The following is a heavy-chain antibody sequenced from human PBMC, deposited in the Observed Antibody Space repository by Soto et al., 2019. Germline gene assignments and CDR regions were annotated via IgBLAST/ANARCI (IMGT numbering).Heavy chain of an antibody. CDR1: GGTFSSSA. J-gene: IGHJ4*02. CDR3: ARGPGYCSGGSCYSGFGY. D-gene: IGHD2-15*01. CDR2: IIPIFATA. V-gene: IGHV1-69*01. Sequence: QVQLVQSGAEIKKPGSSVKVSCKASGGTFSSSAISWVRQTPGQGLEWMGGIIPIFATADYAQKFQGRVTITADEYTSSVYMELSSLRSDDTAVYYCARGPGYCSGGSCYSGFGYWGQGTLVTVSS.